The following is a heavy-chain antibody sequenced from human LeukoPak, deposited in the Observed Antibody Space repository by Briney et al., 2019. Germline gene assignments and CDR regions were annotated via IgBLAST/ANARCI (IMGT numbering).Heavy chain of an antibody. CDR1: GGTFSSYA. J-gene: IGHJ4*02. CDR2: IIPILGIA. CDR3: ARGPDCSSTSCPAHHVGQWLVH. Sequence: GSSVKVSCKASGGTFSSYAISWVRQAPGQGLEWMGRIIPILGIANYAQKFQGRVTITADKSTSTAYMELSSLRSEDTAVYYCARGPDCSSTSCPAHHVGQWLVHWGQGTLVTVSS. V-gene: IGHV1-69*04. D-gene: IGHD2-2*01.